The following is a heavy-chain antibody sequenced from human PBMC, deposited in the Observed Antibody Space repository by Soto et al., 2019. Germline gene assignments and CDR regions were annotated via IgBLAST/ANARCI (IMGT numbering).Heavy chain of an antibody. CDR1: GFTFSDYG. Sequence: QVRLVESGGGVVQPGRSQRLSCVASGFTFSDYGMHWVRHSPGKGLEWVAVISYHGNEDYSDSVKGRFTISRDNSEKTLYLQMNSLRAEDTAVYYCAKLAVVVPATPHDYMDVWGQGTAVTVSS. D-gene: IGHD2-2*01. CDR3: AKLAVVVPATPHDYMDV. J-gene: IGHJ6*02. V-gene: IGHV3-30*18. CDR2: ISYHGNE.